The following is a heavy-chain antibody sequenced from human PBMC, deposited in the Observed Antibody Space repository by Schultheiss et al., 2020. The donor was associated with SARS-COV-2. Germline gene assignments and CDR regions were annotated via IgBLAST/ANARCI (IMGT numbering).Heavy chain of an antibody. V-gene: IGHV4-30-2*02. CDR3: ATTYYYDSSGYYFDY. J-gene: IGHJ4*02. D-gene: IGHD3-22*01. Sequence: SETLSLTCAVSGGSISSGGYYWSWIRQPAGKGLEWIGYIYHSGSTYYNPSLKSRVTISVDRSKNQFSLKLSSVTAADTAVYYCATTYYYDSSGYYFDYWGQGTLVTVSS. CDR1: GGSISSGGYY. CDR2: IYHSGST.